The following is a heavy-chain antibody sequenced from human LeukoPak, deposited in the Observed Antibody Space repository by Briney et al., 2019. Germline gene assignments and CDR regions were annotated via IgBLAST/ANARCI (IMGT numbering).Heavy chain of an antibody. D-gene: IGHD6-13*01. CDR2: ISGSGGST. Sequence: GGSLRLSCAASGFTFSSYAMSWVRQAPGKGLEWVSAISGSGGSTYYADSVKGRFTISRDNSKNTLYLQMNSLRAEDTAVYYCAKDKYSSSWYEYYYYYGMDVWGQGTTATVSS. J-gene: IGHJ6*02. CDR1: GFTFSSYA. V-gene: IGHV3-23*01. CDR3: AKDKYSSSWYEYYYYYGMDV.